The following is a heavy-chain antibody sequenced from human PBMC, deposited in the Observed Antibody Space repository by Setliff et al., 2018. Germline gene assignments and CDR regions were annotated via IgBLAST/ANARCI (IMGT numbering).Heavy chain of an antibody. CDR1: GFTFSNYA. Sequence: GGSLRLSCEASGFTFSNYAMGWVRQAPGKGLEWVSVIYSGGSRTYSADSVKGRFTIFRDNSRNTLHLQMNSLRAEDTATYYCAREGLTGPVVISVAYYFDSWGQGTVVTVSS. J-gene: IGHJ4*02. CDR3: AREGLTGPVVISVAYYFDS. CDR2: IYSGGSRT. V-gene: IGHV3-23*03. D-gene: IGHD2-21*01.